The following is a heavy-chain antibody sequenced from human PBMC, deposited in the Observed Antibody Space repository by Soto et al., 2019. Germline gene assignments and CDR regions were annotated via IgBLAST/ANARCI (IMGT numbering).Heavy chain of an antibody. CDR3: VRDGEIVEWNFDY. D-gene: IGHD1-26*01. V-gene: IGHV3-33*01. J-gene: IGHJ4*02. CDR2: MWPDGSGE. Sequence: QVQLVESGGGVVQPGRSLRLSCATSGFIFSEQGIHWVRQAPGKGLEWVAFMWPDGSGEVYVDSVRGRFKISRDNVKNMVFLQMDSLRAEDTAVYYCVRDGEIVEWNFDYWGQGTLVTVSS. CDR1: GFIFSEQG.